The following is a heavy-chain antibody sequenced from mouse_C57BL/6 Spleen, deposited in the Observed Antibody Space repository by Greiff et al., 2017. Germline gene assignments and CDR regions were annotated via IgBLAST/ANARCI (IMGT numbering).Heavy chain of an antibody. CDR3: ARGRTGTWAMDY. CDR1: GYTFTDYY. V-gene: IGHV1-19*01. J-gene: IGHJ4*01. D-gene: IGHD4-1*01. Sequence: EVQLQQSGPVLVKPGASVKMSCKASGYTFTDYYMNWVKQSHGKSLEWIGVINPYNGGTSYNQTFKGKATLTVDKSSSTAYMELNSLTSEDSAVYYCARGRTGTWAMDYWGQGTSVTVSS. CDR2: INPYNGGT.